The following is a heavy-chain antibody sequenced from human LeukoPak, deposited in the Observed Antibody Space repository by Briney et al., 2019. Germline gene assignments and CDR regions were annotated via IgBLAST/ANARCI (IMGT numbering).Heavy chain of an antibody. V-gene: IGHV4-34*01. J-gene: IGHJ4*02. Sequence: SETLSLTCAVYGGSFSGYYWSWIRQPPGKGLEWIGEINHSGSTNYNPSHKSRVTISVDTSKNQFSLKLSSVTAADTAVYYCARASGSPLYYFDYWGQGTLVTVSS. CDR2: INHSGST. D-gene: IGHD3-10*01. CDR3: ARASGSPLYYFDY. CDR1: GGSFSGYY.